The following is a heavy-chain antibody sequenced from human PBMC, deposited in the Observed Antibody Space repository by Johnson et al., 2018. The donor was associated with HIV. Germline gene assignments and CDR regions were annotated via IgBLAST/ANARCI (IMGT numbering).Heavy chain of an antibody. CDR2: ISSSGSTI. D-gene: IGHD3-22*01. CDR3: ARLGGLYYYDSSGYRDDAFDI. V-gene: IGHV3-11*04. J-gene: IGHJ3*02. Sequence: VQLVESGGGVVQPGRSLRLSCAASGFTFSDYYLSWIRQAPGKGLEWVSYISSSGSTIYYAASVKGRFTISTDNSKNTLYLQMNSLRAEDTAVYYCARLGGLYYYDSSGYRDDAFDIWGPGTLVTVSP. CDR1: GFTFSDYY.